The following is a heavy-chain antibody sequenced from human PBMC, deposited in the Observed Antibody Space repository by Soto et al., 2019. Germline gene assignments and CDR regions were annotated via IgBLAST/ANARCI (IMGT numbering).Heavy chain of an antibody. CDR1: GFTFSSYA. D-gene: IGHD6-13*01. J-gene: IGHJ4*02. Sequence: GGSLRLSCAASGFTFSSYAMSWVRQAPGKGLEWVSAISGSGGSTYYADSVKGRFTISRDNSKNTLYLQMNSLRAEDTAVIYLAKDRTGLAAAGTSDFDYWGQGTLVTVSS. V-gene: IGHV3-23*01. CDR2: ISGSGGST. CDR3: AKDRTGLAAAGTSDFDY.